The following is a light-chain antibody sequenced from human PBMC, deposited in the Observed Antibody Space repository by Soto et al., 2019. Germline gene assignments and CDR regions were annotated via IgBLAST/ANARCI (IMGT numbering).Light chain of an antibody. Sequence: IHLTQSPSSLSASILYRVTITFLASQSIAFYLNWYQQKPGKAPRLLIYAATSLQSGVPSRFSGGGSGTDFTLTVNSLQPEDFATYFCQQSYNIPHTFGQGTKVDIK. CDR1: QSIAFY. CDR3: QQSYNIPHT. V-gene: IGKV1-39*01. CDR2: AAT. J-gene: IGKJ1*01.